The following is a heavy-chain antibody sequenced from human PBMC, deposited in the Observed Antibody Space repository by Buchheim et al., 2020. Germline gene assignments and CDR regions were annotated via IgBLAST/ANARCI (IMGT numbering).Heavy chain of an antibody. J-gene: IGHJ4*02. Sequence: QVQLQESGPGLVKPSGTLSLTCTVSGGSISSGDYYWSWIRQPPGKGLEWIGYIYYSGSTYYNPSLKSRVTISVDTSKNQFSLKLSSVTAADTAVYYCARASPHLTYYYDSSGYPQTYYFDYWGQGTL. CDR1: GGSISSGDYY. CDR2: IYYSGST. D-gene: IGHD3-22*01. V-gene: IGHV4-30-4*01. CDR3: ARASPHLTYYYDSSGYPQTYYFDY.